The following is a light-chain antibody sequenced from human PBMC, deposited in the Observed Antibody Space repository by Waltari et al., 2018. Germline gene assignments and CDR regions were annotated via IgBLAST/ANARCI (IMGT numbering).Light chain of an antibody. CDR3: NSYADSNTFL. V-gene: IGLV2-11*01. CDR1: SSDIGGYNY. J-gene: IGLJ2*01. CDR2: DVS. Sequence: QAALTQPPSVSGSPGQSVTISCTGTSSDIGGYNYVSWYQQYPGKAPKLMIFDVSKRPSGVSDRFAGSKSGNTASLTIAGLQAEDEAEYYCNSYADSNTFLFGGGTRLTVL.